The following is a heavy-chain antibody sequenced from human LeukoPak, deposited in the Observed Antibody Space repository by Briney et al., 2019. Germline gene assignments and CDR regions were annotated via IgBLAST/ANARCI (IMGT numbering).Heavy chain of an antibody. Sequence: GSLRLSCAASGFTFSSYGMHWVRQAPGKGLEWVAVIWYDGSNKYYADSVKGRFTISRDNSKNTLYLQMNSLRAEDTAVYYCARDGDSGYGDFDYWGQGTLVTVSS. CDR2: IWYDGSNK. CDR3: ARDGDSGYGDFDY. J-gene: IGHJ4*02. CDR1: GFTFSSYG. D-gene: IGHD5-12*01. V-gene: IGHV3-33*01.